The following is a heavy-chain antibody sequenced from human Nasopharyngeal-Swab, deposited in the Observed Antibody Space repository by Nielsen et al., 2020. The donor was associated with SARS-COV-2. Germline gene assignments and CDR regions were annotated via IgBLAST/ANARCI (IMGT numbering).Heavy chain of an antibody. J-gene: IGHJ4*02. Sequence: GESLKISCVASGVIFSKYWMHWVRQAPGKGLVWVSRVNQDGSRTDYADSVRGRFTISRDNAKNTLYLQMSSLRVEDTAVYYCVKHQGSSSDQWGQGTPVTVSS. V-gene: IGHV3-74*01. CDR2: VNQDGSRT. CDR1: GVIFSKYW. CDR3: VKHQGSSSDQ.